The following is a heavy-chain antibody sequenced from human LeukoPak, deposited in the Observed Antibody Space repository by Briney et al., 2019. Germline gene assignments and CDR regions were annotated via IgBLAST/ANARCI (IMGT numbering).Heavy chain of an antibody. CDR1: GGSISSGGYY. D-gene: IGHD3-3*01. CDR2: IYYRGST. Sequence: PSQTLSLTCTVSGGSISSGGYYWTWIRQHPGKGLEWIGNIYYRGSTDYNPSLKSRVMISVDTSKNQFSLKVNSVTAADTALYYCARVFWSGFAYFDYWGQGILVTVSP. J-gene: IGHJ4*02. V-gene: IGHV4-31*03. CDR3: ARVFWSGFAYFDY.